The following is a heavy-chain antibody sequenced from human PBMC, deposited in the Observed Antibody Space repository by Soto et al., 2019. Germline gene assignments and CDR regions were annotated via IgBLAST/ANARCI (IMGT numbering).Heavy chain of an antibody. CDR1: GYTFTSYD. CDR2: MNPNSGNT. CDR3: ARGPNPDYGDYFAFDY. V-gene: IGHV1-8*01. J-gene: IGHJ4*02. D-gene: IGHD4-17*01. Sequence: ASVKVSCKASGYTFTSYDINWVRQATGQGLEWMGWMNPNSGNTGYAQKFQGRVTMTRNTSISTAYMELSSLRSDDTAVYYCARGPNPDYGDYFAFDYWGQGTLVTVSS.